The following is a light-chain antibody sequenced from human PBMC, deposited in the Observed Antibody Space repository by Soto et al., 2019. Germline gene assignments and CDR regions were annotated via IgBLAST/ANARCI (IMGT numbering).Light chain of an antibody. CDR1: QSISSW. CDR2: KAS. CDR3: PKYTSYSVT. J-gene: IGKJ4*01. Sequence: DIQMTQSPSTLSASVGDRVTITCRASQSISSWLAWYQQKPGKAPNLLVYKASSLESGVQSRFTGTGSGTECTLTISSMPPDAVATYSRPKYTSYSVTFGGRTK. V-gene: IGKV1-5*03.